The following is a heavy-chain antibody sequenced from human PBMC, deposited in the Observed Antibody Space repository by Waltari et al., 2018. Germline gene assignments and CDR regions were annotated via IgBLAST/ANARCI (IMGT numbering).Heavy chain of an antibody. Sequence: QLHLQESGPGLVKPSETLSLTCSVPGGPITNNRPAWGWIRQPPGKGLEWAATISYTGATYNNPSLKSRVTISGDTSKNQFSLKLNSVTAADTAVYYCATYVGASIGTAAFDVWGQGTMVTVSS. CDR1: GGPITNNRPA. CDR3: ATYVGASIGTAAFDV. D-gene: IGHD3-16*01. CDR2: ISYTGAT. V-gene: IGHV4-39*01. J-gene: IGHJ3*01.